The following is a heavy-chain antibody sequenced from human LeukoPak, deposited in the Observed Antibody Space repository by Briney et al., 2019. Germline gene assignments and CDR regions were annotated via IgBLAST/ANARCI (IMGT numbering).Heavy chain of an antibody. CDR1: GFAFSNYG. CDR3: ARNTLIAAPKTGPVTRIGWFDT. J-gene: IGHJ5*02. Sequence: GGSLRLSCAASGFAFSNYGMHWVRQAPGKGLEWVAVIWYDGSYKSYGDSVKGRFTISRDNSKNTLFLQMNSLRADDTAVYYCARNTLIAAPKTGPVTRIGWFDTWGQGTLVTVSS. D-gene: IGHD6-13*01. CDR2: IWYDGSYK. V-gene: IGHV3-33*01.